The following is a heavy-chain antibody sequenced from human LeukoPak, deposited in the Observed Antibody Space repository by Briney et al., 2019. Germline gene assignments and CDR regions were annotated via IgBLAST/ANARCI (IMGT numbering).Heavy chain of an antibody. CDR3: AKQGCSSTSCPVD. CDR1: GFTFSGYW. Sequence: GGSLRLSCAASGFTFSGYWMSWVRQAPGKGLEWVANIKQDGSEKYYVDSVKGRFTISRDNAEDSLYLQMNSLRAEDTAVYYCAKQGCSSTSCPVDWGQGTLVTVSS. V-gene: IGHV3-7*03. CDR2: IKQDGSEK. J-gene: IGHJ4*02. D-gene: IGHD2-2*01.